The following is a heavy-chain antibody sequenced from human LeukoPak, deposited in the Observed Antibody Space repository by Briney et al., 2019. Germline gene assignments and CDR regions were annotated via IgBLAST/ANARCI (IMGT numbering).Heavy chain of an antibody. V-gene: IGHV4-34*01. CDR1: GGSFSDYY. J-gene: IGHJ3*02. Sequence: SETLSLTRAVYGGSFSDYYWTWIRQPPGKGLEWIGEINRRGSTHYNPSLKSRVTISVDTSKKQFSLKLSSVTAADTAVYYCATYSTGFDIWGQGTVVTVSS. CDR2: INRRGST. D-gene: IGHD6-19*01. CDR3: ATYSTGFDI.